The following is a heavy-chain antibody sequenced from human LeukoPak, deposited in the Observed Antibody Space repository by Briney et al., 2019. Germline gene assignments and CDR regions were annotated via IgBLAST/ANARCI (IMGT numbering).Heavy chain of an antibody. D-gene: IGHD3-9*01. CDR3: AKASGVKLRYFDWLLSDFDY. CDR2: ISYDGSNK. V-gene: IGHV3-30*18. CDR1: GFTFDDYA. Sequence: GGSLRLSCAASGFTFDDYAMHWVRQAPGKGLEWVAVISYDGSNKYYADSVKGRFTISRDNSKNTLYLQMNSLRAEDTAVYYYAKASGVKLRYFDWLLSDFDYWGQGTLVTVSS. J-gene: IGHJ4*02.